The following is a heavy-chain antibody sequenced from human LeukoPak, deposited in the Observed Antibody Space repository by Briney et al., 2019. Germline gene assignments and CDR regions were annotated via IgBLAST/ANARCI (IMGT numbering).Heavy chain of an antibody. CDR2: INHSGGT. V-gene: IGHV4-34*01. D-gene: IGHD6-6*01. Sequence: PSETLSLTCAVYGGSFSGYYWSWIRQPPGKGLEWIGEINHSGGTNYNPSLKSRVTISVDTSKNQFSLKLSSVTAADTAVYYCARGLGYSSSFGTPWGQGTLVTVSS. CDR1: GGSFSGYY. J-gene: IGHJ5*02. CDR3: ARGLGYSSSFGTP.